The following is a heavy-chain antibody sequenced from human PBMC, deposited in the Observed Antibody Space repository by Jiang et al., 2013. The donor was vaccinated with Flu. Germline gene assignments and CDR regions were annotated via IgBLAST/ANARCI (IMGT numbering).Heavy chain of an antibody. D-gene: IGHD2-2*01. CDR1: GGSFSGYY. CDR2: INHSGST. J-gene: IGHJ6*02. V-gene: IGHV4-34*01. CDR3: ARRIVVVPAAAYYYYYYGMDV. Sequence: ELLKPSETLSLTCAVYGGSFSGYYWSWIRQPPGKGLEWIGEINHSGSTNYNPSLKSRVTISVDTSKNQFSLKLSSVTAADTAVYYCARRIVVVPAAAYYYYYYGMDVWGQGTTVTVSS.